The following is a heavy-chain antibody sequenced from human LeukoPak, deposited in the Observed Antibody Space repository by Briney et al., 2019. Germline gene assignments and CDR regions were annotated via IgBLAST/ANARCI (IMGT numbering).Heavy chain of an antibody. CDR3: VKERDRGIEVADDFDY. V-gene: IGHV3-33*06. CDR1: GFTFSSYG. J-gene: IGHJ4*02. D-gene: IGHD6-19*01. Sequence: PGRSLRLSCAASGFTFSSYGMHWVRQAPGKGLEWVAVIWYDGSNKYYADSVKGRFTISRDNSKNTLYLQMNSLRDEDTAVYYCVKERDRGIEVADDFDYWGQGTLVTVSS. CDR2: IWYDGSNK.